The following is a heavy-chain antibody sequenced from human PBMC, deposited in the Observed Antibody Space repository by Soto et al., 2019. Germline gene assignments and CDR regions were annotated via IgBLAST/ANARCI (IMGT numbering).Heavy chain of an antibody. CDR3: ARKGLGGPSGYYSGGAIDY. CDR1: GGSISSGGYY. Sequence: SETLSLTCTVSGGSISSGGYYWSWIRQHPGKGLEWIGYIYYSGSTYYNPSLKSRVTISVDTSKNQFSLKLSSVTAADTAVYYCARKGLGGPSGYYSGGAIDYWGQGTLVTVSS. V-gene: IGHV4-31*03. CDR2: IYYSGST. D-gene: IGHD3-22*01. J-gene: IGHJ4*02.